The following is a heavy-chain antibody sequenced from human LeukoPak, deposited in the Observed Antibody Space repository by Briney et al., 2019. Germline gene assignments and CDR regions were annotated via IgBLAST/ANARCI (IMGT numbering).Heavy chain of an antibody. V-gene: IGHV3-21*01. CDR1: GFTFSSYS. CDR2: ISSSSSYI. CDR3: ASCIAVAGTFDY. D-gene: IGHD6-19*01. Sequence: GGSLRLSCAASGFTFSSYSMNWVRQAPEKGLEWVSSISSSSSYIYYADSVKGRFTISRDNAKNSLYLQMNSLRAEDTAVYYCASCIAVAGTFDYWGQGTLVTVSS. J-gene: IGHJ4*02.